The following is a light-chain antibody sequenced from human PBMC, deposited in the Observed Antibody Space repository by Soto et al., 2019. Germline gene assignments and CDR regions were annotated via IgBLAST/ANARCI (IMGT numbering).Light chain of an antibody. CDR1: QSVRSN. J-gene: IGKJ2*01. CDR3: QQRNNWPYT. V-gene: IGKV3-15*01. CDR2: DAS. Sequence: EVVMTQSPATLSVSPGERATLSCRASQSVRSNLVWYQQKPGQAPRLLIYDASTRATGIPGRFSGSGSGTEFTLIISSLKSEDFTLYFCQQRNNWPYTFGHGTKLEIK.